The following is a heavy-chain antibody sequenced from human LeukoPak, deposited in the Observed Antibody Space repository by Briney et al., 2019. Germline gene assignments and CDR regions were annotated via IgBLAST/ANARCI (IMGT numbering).Heavy chain of an antibody. D-gene: IGHD6-19*01. CDR2: IYYSGST. CDR1: GGSISSYY. CDR3: ASLYSSGWYRSDY. Sequence: SETLSLTCTVSGGSISSYYWSWIRQPPGKGLEWIGYIYYSGSTNYNPSLKRRVTISVDTSKNQFSLKLSSVTAADTAVYYCASLYSSGWYRSDYWGQGTLVTVSS. V-gene: IGHV4-59*08. J-gene: IGHJ4*02.